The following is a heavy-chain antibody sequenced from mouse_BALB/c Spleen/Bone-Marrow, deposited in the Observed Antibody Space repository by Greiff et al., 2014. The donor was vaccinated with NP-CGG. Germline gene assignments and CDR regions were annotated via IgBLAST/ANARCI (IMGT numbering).Heavy chain of an antibody. CDR3: ARSGNCFDY. CDR1: GYSITSAYA. D-gene: IGHD3-1*01. J-gene: IGHJ2*01. V-gene: IGHV3-2*02. Sequence: EVQRVESGPGLMKPSQSLSLTCTVTGYSITSAYAWNWIRQFPGDKLGWMGYITSSGHTSYNPSLKSRISITRDTSKNQFFLQLNSVTTEDTATYFCARSGNCFDYWGQGTTLTVSS. CDR2: ITSSGHT.